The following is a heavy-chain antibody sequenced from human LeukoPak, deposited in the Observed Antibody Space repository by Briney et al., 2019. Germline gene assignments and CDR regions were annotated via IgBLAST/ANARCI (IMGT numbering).Heavy chain of an antibody. D-gene: IGHD1-26*01. J-gene: IGHJ4*02. CDR3: ARVLRTSSSGSYFYFAC. CDR2: IISSSSYI. CDR1: GFTVSSYS. Sequence: PGRCLRLSCAASGFTVSSYSMNCARHPAGGWRGWVSSIISSSSYIYHADSVNGPFTISRDNTKNSLYLQMNSPRAQDTAAYYCARVLRTSSSGSYFYFACWGQGTLVTLSS. V-gene: IGHV3-21*01.